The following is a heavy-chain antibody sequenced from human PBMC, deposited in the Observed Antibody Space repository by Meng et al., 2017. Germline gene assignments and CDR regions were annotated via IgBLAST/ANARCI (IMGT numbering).Heavy chain of an antibody. Sequence: QVRVVESGAEVQKPRPSVKVSCKASGGTFSSYAISWVRQAPGQGLEWMGGIIPIFGTANYAQKFQGRVTITADKSTSTAYMELSSLRSEDTAAYYCARVGTTDAFWGQGTLVTVSS. V-gene: IGHV1-69*06. D-gene: IGHD2-2*01. CDR3: ARVGTTDAF. CDR1: GGTFSSYA. J-gene: IGHJ4*02. CDR2: IIPIFGTA.